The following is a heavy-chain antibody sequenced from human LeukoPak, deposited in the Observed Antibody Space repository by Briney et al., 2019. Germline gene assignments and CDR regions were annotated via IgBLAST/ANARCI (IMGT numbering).Heavy chain of an antibody. V-gene: IGHV3-21*01. D-gene: IGHD2-2*01. CDR1: GLTFNSYS. CDR2: ISSSSSYI. J-gene: IGHJ4*02. Sequence: GGSLRLSCAASGLTFNSYSMNWVRQAPGKGLEWVSSISSSSSYIYYADSVKGRFTISRDNAKNSLYLQMNSLRAEDTAVYYCARGMIHREVTCSSTSCYWEYYFDYWGQGTLVTVSS. CDR3: ARGMIHREVTCSSTSCYWEYYFDY.